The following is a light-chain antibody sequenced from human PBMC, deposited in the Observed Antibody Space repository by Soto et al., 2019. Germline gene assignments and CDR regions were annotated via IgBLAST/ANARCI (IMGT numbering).Light chain of an antibody. J-gene: IGLJ2*01. Sequence: QSALTQPASVSGSPGQSITISCTGTSSDVGGYNYVSWYQQHPGKAPKLMIYEVSNRPSGVSNRFSGSKSGNTASLTISGLQEEDEADYYCRSYTSSSTHVVFGGGTQLTVL. CDR2: EVS. CDR3: RSYTSSSTHVV. V-gene: IGLV2-14*01. CDR1: SSDVGGYNY.